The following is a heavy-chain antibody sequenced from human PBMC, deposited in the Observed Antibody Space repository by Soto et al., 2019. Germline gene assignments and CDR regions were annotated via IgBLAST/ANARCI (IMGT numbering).Heavy chain of an antibody. J-gene: IGHJ4*02. CDR1: GFTFSSYA. CDR2: ISGSGGST. CDR3: AKDYGDYLGLFDY. Sequence: GGSLRLSWAASGFTFSSYAMSWVRQAPGKGLEWVSAISGSGGSTYYADSVKGRFTISRDNSKNTLYLQMNSLRAEDTAVYYCAKDYGDYLGLFDYWGQGTLVTVSS. V-gene: IGHV3-23*01. D-gene: IGHD4-17*01.